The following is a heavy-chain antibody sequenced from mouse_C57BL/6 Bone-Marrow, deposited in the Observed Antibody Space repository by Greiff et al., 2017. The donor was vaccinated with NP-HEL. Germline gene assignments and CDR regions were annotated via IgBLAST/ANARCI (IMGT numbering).Heavy chain of an antibody. V-gene: IGHV1-26*01. Sequence: VQLQQSGPELVKPGASVKISCKASGYTFTDYYMNWVKQSHGKSLEWIGDINPNNGGTSYNQKFKGKATLTVDKSSSTAYMELRSLTSEDSAVYYCARPYYYGDYWGQGTTLTVSS. D-gene: IGHD1-1*01. J-gene: IGHJ2*01. CDR1: GYTFTDYY. CDR3: ARPYYYGDY. CDR2: INPNNGGT.